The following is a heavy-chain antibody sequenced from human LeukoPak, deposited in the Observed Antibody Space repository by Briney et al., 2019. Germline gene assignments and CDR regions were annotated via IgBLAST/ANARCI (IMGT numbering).Heavy chain of an antibody. V-gene: IGHV3-15*01. D-gene: IGHD5-12*01. J-gene: IGHJ4*02. CDR3: TTGGYGGQFDY. CDR1: GFAFSNAW. Sequence: GGSLRLSCAASGFAFSNAWVSWVRQAPGKGLEWVGRIKSKTDGGTTDYAAPVKGRFTISRVDSKNTLYLQMNSLKTEDTAVYYCTTGGYGGQFDYWGQGTLVTVSS. CDR2: IKSKTDGGTT.